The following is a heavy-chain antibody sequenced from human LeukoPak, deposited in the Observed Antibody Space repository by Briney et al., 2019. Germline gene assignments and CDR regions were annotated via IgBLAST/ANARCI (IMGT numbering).Heavy chain of an antibody. CDR1: GGSVGSGSYY. Sequence: SETLSLTCTVSGGSVGSGSYYWSWIRQPPGKGLEWIGYIYYSGSTNYNPSLKSRVTISVDTSKNQFSLKLSSVTAADTAVYYCASRAARGVDYWGQGTLVTVSS. CDR2: IYYSGST. D-gene: IGHD6-6*01. CDR3: ASRAARGVDY. V-gene: IGHV4-61*01. J-gene: IGHJ4*02.